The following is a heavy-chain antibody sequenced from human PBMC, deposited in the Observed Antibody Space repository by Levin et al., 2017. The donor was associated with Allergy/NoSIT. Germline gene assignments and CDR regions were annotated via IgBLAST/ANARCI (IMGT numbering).Heavy chain of an antibody. D-gene: IGHD1-14*01. V-gene: IGHV3-11*01. CDR1: EFSFSDYY. J-gene: IGHJ4*02. CDR2: INTRGNTI. CDR3: AAETGGHFALDY. Sequence: GGSLRLSCAASEFSFSDYYMTWIRQAPGKGLEWVSYINTRGNTIYYADSVKGRFTISRDNAKQSLYLQMNSLRADDTAVYYCAAETGGHFALDYWGQGTLVTVSS.